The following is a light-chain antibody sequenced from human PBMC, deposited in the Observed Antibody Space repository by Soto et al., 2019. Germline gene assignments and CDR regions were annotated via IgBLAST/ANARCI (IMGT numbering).Light chain of an antibody. CDR2: AAS. V-gene: IGKV1-39*01. J-gene: IGKJ5*01. CDR3: QESYSTPIT. Sequence: DIQMTQSPSSLSASVGDRVTITCRASQSINSYLNWYQQKPGKAPNLLIYAASSLQSGVPSRFSGSGSGTDFTLTISSLQPEDFATYLCQESYSTPITFGQGTRLEIK. CDR1: QSINSY.